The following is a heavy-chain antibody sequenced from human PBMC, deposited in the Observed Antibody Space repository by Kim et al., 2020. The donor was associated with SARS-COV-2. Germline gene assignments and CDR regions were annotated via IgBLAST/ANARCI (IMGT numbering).Heavy chain of an antibody. V-gene: IGHV3-30-3*01. CDR1: GFTFSSYA. J-gene: IGHJ4*02. CDR3: AREDFNGDADY. D-gene: IGHD4-17*01. Sequence: LSLTCAASGFTFSSYAMHWVRQAPGKGLEWVAVISYDGSNKYYADSVKGRFTISRDNSKNTLYLQMNSLRAEDTAVYYCAREDFNGDADYWGQGTLVTVSS. CDR2: ISYDGSNK.